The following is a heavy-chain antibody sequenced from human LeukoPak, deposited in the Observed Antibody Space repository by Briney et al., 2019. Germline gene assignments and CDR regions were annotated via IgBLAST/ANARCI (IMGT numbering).Heavy chain of an antibody. CDR1: GGSVSSGSYY. CDR3: AREGSEGATFDY. Sequence: SGTLSLTCTVSGGSVSSGSYYWSWIRQPPGKRLEWIGYIYYSGSTIYNPSLKSRVTMSVDTSKNQFSLKLTSVTAADTAVYYCAREGSEGATFDYWGQGTLVTVSS. J-gene: IGHJ4*02. D-gene: IGHD1-26*01. V-gene: IGHV4-61*01. CDR2: IYYSGST.